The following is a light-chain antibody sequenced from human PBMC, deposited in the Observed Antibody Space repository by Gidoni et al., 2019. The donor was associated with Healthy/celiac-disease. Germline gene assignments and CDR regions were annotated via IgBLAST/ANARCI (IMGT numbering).Light chain of an antibody. CDR2: DDS. Sequence: SYVLTQPPSVSVAPGKTARITCGGNNSGSKSVHWYKQKPGQAPVLVVYDDSDRPSGIPERFSGSNSGNTATLTISRVEAGDEADYYCQVWDSSSDYVVFGGGTKLTVL. V-gene: IGLV3-21*03. CDR3: QVWDSSSDYVV. CDR1: NSGSKS. J-gene: IGLJ2*01.